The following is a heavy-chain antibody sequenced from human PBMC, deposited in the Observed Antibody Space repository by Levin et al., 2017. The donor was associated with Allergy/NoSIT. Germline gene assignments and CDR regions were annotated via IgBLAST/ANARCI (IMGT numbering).Heavy chain of an antibody. J-gene: IGHJ6*02. D-gene: IGHD3-3*01. CDR3: ARHRPDRITIFGVVTAMDV. V-gene: IGHV4-4*07. CDR1: GDYISTTY. Sequence: SQTLSLTCTVSGDYISTTYWSWIRQTAGRGLEWIGRIYSSGSTNYNPSLKSRVSMSLDTSNNQFSLKLSSVTAADTAVYYCARHRPDRITIFGVVTAMDVWGQGTTVTVSS. CDR2: IYSSGST.